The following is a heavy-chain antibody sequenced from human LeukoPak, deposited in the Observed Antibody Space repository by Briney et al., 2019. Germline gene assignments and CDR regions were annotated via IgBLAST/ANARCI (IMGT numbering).Heavy chain of an antibody. CDR1: GFTFSSYS. Sequence: GGSLRLSFSTSGFTFSSYSMNLVRPAPGKGLEWVSSINSSSSYIYYADSVKGRFTISRDNAKNSLYLQMNSLRAEDTAVYYCARFSGYCSSTSCTPGDWGQGTLVTVSS. CDR2: INSSSSYI. V-gene: IGHV3-21*01. J-gene: IGHJ4*02. D-gene: IGHD2-2*01. CDR3: ARFSGYCSSTSCTPGD.